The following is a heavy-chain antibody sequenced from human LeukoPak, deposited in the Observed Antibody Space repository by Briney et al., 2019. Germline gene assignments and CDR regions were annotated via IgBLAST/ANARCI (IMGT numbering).Heavy chain of an antibody. V-gene: IGHV1-2*04. D-gene: IGHD1-1*01. CDR3: ACSTTGTTWGLYGMDV. Sequence: ASVKVSCKASGYTFTGYYMHWVRQAPGQGLEWMGWINPNSGGTNCAQKFQGWVTMTRDTSISTAYMELSGLRSDDTAVYYCACSTTGTTWGLYGMDVWGKGTTVTVSS. J-gene: IGHJ6*04. CDR2: INPNSGGT. CDR1: GYTFTGYY.